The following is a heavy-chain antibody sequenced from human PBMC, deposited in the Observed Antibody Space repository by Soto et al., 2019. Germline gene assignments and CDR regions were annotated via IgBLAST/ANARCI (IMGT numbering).Heavy chain of an antibody. Sequence: QVQLVQSGADVKKPGASVKVSCKASGYTFSNYEINWVRQASGQGLEWMGRMNTNDGNTGYAQNFQGRVSMTRNTSITTAYMELSSLRSDDTAVYYCARGPRESGEWLLFDYWGQGALVTVSS. J-gene: IGHJ4*02. CDR2: MNTNDGNT. CDR3: ARGPRESGEWLLFDY. V-gene: IGHV1-8*01. D-gene: IGHD3-3*01. CDR1: GYTFSNYE.